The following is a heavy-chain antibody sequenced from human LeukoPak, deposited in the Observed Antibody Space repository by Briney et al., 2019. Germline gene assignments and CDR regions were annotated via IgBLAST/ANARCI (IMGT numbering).Heavy chain of an antibody. CDR1: GFAFSNYW. Sequence: GGSLRLSCGASGFAFSNYWMHWVRQAPGKGLVWVSRVNTDGTSTSHADSVKGRFTISRDNSKNTLYLQMNSLRAEDTAVYYCARDKGTPYYYYGMDVWGQGTTVTVSS. CDR3: ARDKGTPYYYYGMDV. V-gene: IGHV3-74*01. J-gene: IGHJ6*02. D-gene: IGHD1-7*01. CDR2: VNTDGTST.